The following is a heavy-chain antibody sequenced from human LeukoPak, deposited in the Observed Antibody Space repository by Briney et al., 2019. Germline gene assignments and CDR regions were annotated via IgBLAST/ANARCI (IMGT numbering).Heavy chain of an antibody. D-gene: IGHD2-15*01. CDR2: IYYSGST. V-gene: IGHV4-61*10. J-gene: IGHJ6*03. CDR3: ARSNLGYCSGGSCHYYYYYYMDV. CDR1: GGSISSGSYY. Sequence: SETLSLTCTVSGGSISSGSYYWSWIRQPAGKGLEWIGYIYYSGSTNYNPSLKSRVTISVDTSKNQFSLKLSSVTAADTAVYYCARSNLGYCSGGSCHYYYYYYMDVWGKGTTVTVSS.